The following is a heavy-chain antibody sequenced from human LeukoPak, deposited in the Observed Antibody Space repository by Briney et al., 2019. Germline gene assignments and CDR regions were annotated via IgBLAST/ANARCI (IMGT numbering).Heavy chain of an antibody. CDR3: AKDHSRTMALYYFDY. V-gene: IGHV3-30*18. CDR2: ISYDGNDK. Sequence: PGGSLRLSCAASGFTFSSYGMHWVRQAPGKGLEWVAVISYDGNDKYYADSVKGRFTISRDTSKNTLCLQMNSLRAEDTAVYYCAKDHSRTMALYYFDYWGQGTLVTVSS. J-gene: IGHJ4*02. CDR1: GFTFSSYG. D-gene: IGHD4/OR15-4a*01.